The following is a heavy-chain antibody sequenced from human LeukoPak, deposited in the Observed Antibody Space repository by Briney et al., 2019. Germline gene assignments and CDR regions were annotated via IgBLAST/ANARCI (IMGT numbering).Heavy chain of an antibody. V-gene: IGHV1-69*13. Sequence: SVKVSCKASGGTFSSYAIGWVRQAPGQGLQWMGGIIPIFGTTSHAQTFQGRVTITADESTSTAYMELSSLRSEDTAVYYCARVRCSTTSCLRGNWFDPWGQGTLVTVSS. CDR1: GGTFSSYA. CDR3: ARVRCSTTSCLRGNWFDP. CDR2: IIPIFGTT. J-gene: IGHJ5*02. D-gene: IGHD2-2*01.